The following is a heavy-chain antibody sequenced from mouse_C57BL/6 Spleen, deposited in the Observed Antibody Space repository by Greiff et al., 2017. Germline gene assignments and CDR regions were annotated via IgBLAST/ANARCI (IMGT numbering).Heavy chain of an antibody. J-gene: IGHJ3*01. CDR1: GFNIKDDY. Sequence: EVQLQQSGAELVRPGASVKLSCTASGFNIKDDYMHWVKQRPEQGLEWIGWIDPENGDTEYASKFQGKATITADTSSNTAYLQLSSLTSEDTAVYYCTPYGSFAYWGQGTLVTVSA. CDR2: IDPENGDT. CDR3: TPYGSFAY. D-gene: IGHD2-2*01. V-gene: IGHV14-4*01.